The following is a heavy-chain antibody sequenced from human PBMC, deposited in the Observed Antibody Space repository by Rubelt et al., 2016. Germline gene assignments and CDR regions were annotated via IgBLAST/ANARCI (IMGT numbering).Heavy chain of an antibody. V-gene: IGHV4-39*07. J-gene: IGHJ4*02. Sequence: QLHLQESGPGLVKPSEPLSLTCTVYGISISSSRYCWGWIRQPPGKGLEWIGSIHSSCRTYYNPSFKRRVILSVDTSKNQFALKRSAVTAADTAVYYCARNMMDYNDKNREFDYWGQGTLVTVSS. CDR1: GISISSSRYC. D-gene: IGHD4-11*01. CDR2: IHSSCRT. CDR3: ARNMMDYNDKNREFDY.